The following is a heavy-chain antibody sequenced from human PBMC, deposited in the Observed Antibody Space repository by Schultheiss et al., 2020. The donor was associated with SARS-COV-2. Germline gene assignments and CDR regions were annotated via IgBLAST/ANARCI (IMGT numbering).Heavy chain of an antibody. J-gene: IGHJ6*02. CDR3: ARLAGFRSRNYYHGMDV. CDR1: GYSFASYW. Sequence: GGSLRLSCKGSGYSFASYWIGWVRQMPGKGLEWMGLTYPGDSDTRYSPSFQGQVTISADKSISTAYLQWCSLKASDTAIYYCARLAGFRSRNYYHGMDVWGQGTTVTVSS. V-gene: IGHV5-51*01. CDR2: TYPGDSDT. D-gene: IGHD6-13*01.